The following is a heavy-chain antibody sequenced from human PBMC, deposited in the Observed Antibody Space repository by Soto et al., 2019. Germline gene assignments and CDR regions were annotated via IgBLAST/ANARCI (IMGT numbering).Heavy chain of an antibody. CDR2: IYHSGST. D-gene: IGHD4-17*01. CDR3: ARGMTTVTTFDY. V-gene: IGHV4-30-2*01. Sequence: QLQLQESGSGLVKPSQTLSLTCAVSGGSISSGGYSCNWIRQPPGKGLEWIGYIYHSGSTYYNPSSKSRVTISVDRSKNQCSLKLSSVTAADTAVYYCARGMTTVTTFDYWGQGTLVTVSS. CDR1: GGSISSGGYS. J-gene: IGHJ4*02.